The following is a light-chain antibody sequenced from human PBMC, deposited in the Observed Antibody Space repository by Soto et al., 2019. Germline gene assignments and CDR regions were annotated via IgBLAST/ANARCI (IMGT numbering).Light chain of an antibody. Sequence: ETVMTQSPATLSVSPGERATLSCRASQSISSHLAWYQHKPGQAPRLLIYGASTRATGIPASFSGSGSGTEFTLIISSLQSEDFAVYYCQQYGSSGTFGQGTKVEIK. J-gene: IGKJ1*01. CDR1: QSISSH. CDR3: QQYGSSGT. CDR2: GAS. V-gene: IGKV3-15*01.